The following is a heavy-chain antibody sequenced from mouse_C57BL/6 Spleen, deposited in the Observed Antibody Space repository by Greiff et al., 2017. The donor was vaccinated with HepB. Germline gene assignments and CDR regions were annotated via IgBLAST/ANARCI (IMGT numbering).Heavy chain of an antibody. V-gene: IGHV5-16*01. CDR2: INYDGSST. J-gene: IGHJ3*01. D-gene: IGHD2-2*01. CDR1: GFTFSDYY. CDR3: AREDYGYVAY. Sequence: DVKLVESEGGLVQPGSSMKLSCTASGFTFSDYYMAWVRQVPEKGLEWVANINYDGSSTYYLDSLKSRFIISRDNAKNILYLQMSSLKSEDTATYYCAREDYGYVAYWGQGTLVTVSA.